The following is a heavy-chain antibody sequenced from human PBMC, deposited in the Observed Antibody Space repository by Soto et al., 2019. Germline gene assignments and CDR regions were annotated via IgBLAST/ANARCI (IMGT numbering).Heavy chain of an antibody. Sequence: GGSLRLSCAASGFAFSSYGMHWVRQAPGKGLEWVALISYDKSNKYYADSVRGRFTISRDNSKNTLYLQMNSLRAEDTAVYYCARSIAARDAFDIWGQGTMVTVSS. J-gene: IGHJ3*02. CDR1: GFAFSSYG. CDR2: ISYDKSNK. V-gene: IGHV3-30*03. D-gene: IGHD6-6*01. CDR3: ARSIAARDAFDI.